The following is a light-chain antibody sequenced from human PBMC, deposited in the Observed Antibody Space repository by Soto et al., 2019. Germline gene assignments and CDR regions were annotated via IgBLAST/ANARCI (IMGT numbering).Light chain of an antibody. CDR3: QQYDNPPLT. Sequence: DIQMTQSPSSLSASVGDRVTITCQASQDISSYLNWYQQKPGKAPKLLIYDASNLETGVPSRFSGSGSGTDFTFTISSLQPEDIATYYCQQYDNPPLTFGGGTKVDIK. V-gene: IGKV1-33*01. CDR1: QDISSY. CDR2: DAS. J-gene: IGKJ4*01.